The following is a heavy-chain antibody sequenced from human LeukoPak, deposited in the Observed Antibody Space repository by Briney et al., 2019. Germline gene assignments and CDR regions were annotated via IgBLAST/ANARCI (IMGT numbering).Heavy chain of an antibody. J-gene: IGHJ6*03. Sequence: SETLSLTCTVSGGSISSYYWSWIRQPPGKGLEWIGYIYYSGSTNYNPSLKSRVTISVDTSKNQFSLKLNSVTAADTAVYYCARLKCSSTSCFYYYYMDVWGKGTTVTISS. D-gene: IGHD2-2*01. CDR2: IYYSGST. V-gene: IGHV4-59*12. CDR1: GGSISSYY. CDR3: ARLKCSSTSCFYYYYMDV.